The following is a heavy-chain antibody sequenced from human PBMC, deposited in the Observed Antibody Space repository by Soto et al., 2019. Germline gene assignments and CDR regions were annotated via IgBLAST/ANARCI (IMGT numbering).Heavy chain of an antibody. V-gene: IGHV4-30-4*01. CDR1: GDSISSGNKY. Sequence: SETLSLTCAVSGDSISSGNKYWSWIRQPPGKGLEWIGYIFSSGTTYYNPSLKSRLTMSLDASQNQFSLKLNSLTDADTAVYFCARVPSPFDYYYAMDVWGQGTTVTVSS. CDR3: ARVPSPFDYYYAMDV. J-gene: IGHJ6*02. D-gene: IGHD3-16*01. CDR2: IFSSGTT.